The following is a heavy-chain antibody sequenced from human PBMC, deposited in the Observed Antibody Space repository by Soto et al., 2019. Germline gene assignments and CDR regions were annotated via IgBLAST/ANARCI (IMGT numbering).Heavy chain of an antibody. V-gene: IGHV3-30-3*01. CDR2: ISYDGSNK. D-gene: IGHD2-21*02. CDR3: ARAGAVTGFDY. J-gene: IGHJ4*02. Sequence: QVQLVESGGGVVQPGRSLRLSCAASGFTFSSYAMHWVRQAPGKGLEWVAVISYDGSNKYYADSVKGRFTISRDNSKNTLYLQMNSLRAEDTAVYYCARAGAVTGFDYWGQGTLVTVSS. CDR1: GFTFSSYA.